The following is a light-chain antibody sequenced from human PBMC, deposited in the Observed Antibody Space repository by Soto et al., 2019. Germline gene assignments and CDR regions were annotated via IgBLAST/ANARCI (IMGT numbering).Light chain of an antibody. J-gene: IGLJ2*01. V-gene: IGLV1-40*01. CDR1: SSNIVAGYD. CDR3: QSYDSSLSVDVV. Sequence: QSVLTQPPSVSWAPGQRVTISCTGSSSNIVAGYDVHWYQQLPGTAPKLLIYGNSNRPSGVPDRFSGSKSGTSASLAITGLQAEDEADYYCQSYDSSLSVDVVFGGGTKLTVL. CDR2: GNS.